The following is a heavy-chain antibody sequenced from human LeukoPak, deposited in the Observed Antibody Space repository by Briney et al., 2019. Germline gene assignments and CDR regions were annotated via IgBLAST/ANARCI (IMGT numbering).Heavy chain of an antibody. V-gene: IGHV3-30*09. D-gene: IGHD4-23*01. CDR1: GFTFSRYA. J-gene: IGHJ4*02. CDR3: ARDSYGGNPIYYFYY. Sequence: GRSLRLSCTASGFTFSRYAMHWVRQTPGKGLEWVAIVSFDGTKKYYADSVKGRFAISRDNSKNTLSLQMDSLRVEDTAVYYCARDSYGGNPIYYFYYWGQGTLVTGSS. CDR2: VSFDGTKK.